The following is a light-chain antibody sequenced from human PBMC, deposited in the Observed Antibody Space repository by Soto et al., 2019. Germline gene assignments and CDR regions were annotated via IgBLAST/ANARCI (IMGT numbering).Light chain of an antibody. Sequence: EIVFTQSPCTLSLSPFERSTLSCRASESTSDYLAWYQQKPGQAPRLLIYDASNRATGIPARFSGSGSGTDFTLTISSLEPEDFAVYYCQQRSNIFGPGTKVDIK. CDR3: QQRSNI. J-gene: IGKJ3*01. CDR1: ESTSDY. CDR2: DAS. V-gene: IGKV3-11*01.